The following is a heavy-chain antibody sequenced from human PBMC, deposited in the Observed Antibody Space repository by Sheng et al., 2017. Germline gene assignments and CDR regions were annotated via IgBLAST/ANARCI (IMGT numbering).Heavy chain of an antibody. CDR3: ARDLGRPTFDY. V-gene: IGHV3-48*03. CDR2: ISSSGGTI. Sequence: EVQLVESGGGLVQPGGSLRLSCAASGFTFSSYEMNWVRQAPGKGLEWVSYISSSGGTIYYADSVKGRFTISRDNAKNSLYLQMNSLRAEDTAVYYCARDLGRPTFDYWGQGTLVTVSS. J-gene: IGHJ4*02. D-gene: IGHD6-6*01. CDR1: GFTFSSYE.